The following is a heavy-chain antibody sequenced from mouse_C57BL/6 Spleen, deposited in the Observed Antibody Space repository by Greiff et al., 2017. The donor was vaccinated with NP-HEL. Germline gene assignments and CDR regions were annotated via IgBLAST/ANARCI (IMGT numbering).Heavy chain of an antibody. CDR2: IWGDGGT. D-gene: IGHD4-1*01. CDR1: GFSLTSYG. J-gene: IGHJ4*01. Sequence: VQLQQSGPGLVAPSQSLSITCTVSGFSLTSYGVSWVRQPPGKGLEWLGVIWGDGGTNYHSAPMTRLGRSKDNSKSQVIIKQNSLQTDDTATYDCAKDTGTSDYYAMDYWGQGTSVTVSS. V-gene: IGHV2-3*01. CDR3: AKDTGTSDYYAMDY.